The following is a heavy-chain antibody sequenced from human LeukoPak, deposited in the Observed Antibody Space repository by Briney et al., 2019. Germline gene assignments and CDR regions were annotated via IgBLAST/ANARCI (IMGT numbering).Heavy chain of an antibody. CDR3: ARRRDGYNYVGTDY. D-gene: IGHD5-24*01. Sequence: GESLKISCKGSGYSFTSYWIGWVRPMPGEGLEWMGIIYPGDSDTRYSPSFQGQVTISADKSISTVYLQWTSLKASDTAMYYCARRRDGYNYVGTDYWGQGTLVTVSS. J-gene: IGHJ4*02. V-gene: IGHV5-51*01. CDR2: IYPGDSDT. CDR1: GYSFTSYW.